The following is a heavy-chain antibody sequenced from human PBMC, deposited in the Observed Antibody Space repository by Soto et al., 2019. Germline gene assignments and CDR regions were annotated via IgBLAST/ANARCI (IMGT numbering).Heavy chain of an antibody. D-gene: IGHD1-26*01. J-gene: IGHJ4*02. Sequence: QVQLQESGPGLVKPSDTLSLTCAVSGYSISSSNWWGWIRQPPGKGLEWIGYIYYSGTTYYNPSLKSRVTXSVXPSKNQLSLKLTSVTAVDTAVYYCARREIQGPIDYWGQGTLVTVSS. CDR2: IYYSGTT. CDR1: GYSISSSNW. CDR3: ARREIQGPIDY. V-gene: IGHV4-28*01.